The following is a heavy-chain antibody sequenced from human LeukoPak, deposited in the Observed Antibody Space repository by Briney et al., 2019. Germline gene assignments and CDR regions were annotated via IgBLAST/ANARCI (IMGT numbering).Heavy chain of an antibody. D-gene: IGHD5-24*01. CDR1: GFTLSSYW. Sequence: GSLRLSCAASGFTLSSYWMHWVRQAPGKGLVWVSAINNGGSTTAYADSVKGRFTISRDNAKNTLYLQMNSLRAEDTAVYYCARRAPTRYFDYWGQGTLVTVSS. CDR3: ARRAPTRYFDY. V-gene: IGHV3-74*01. J-gene: IGHJ4*02. CDR2: INNGGSTT.